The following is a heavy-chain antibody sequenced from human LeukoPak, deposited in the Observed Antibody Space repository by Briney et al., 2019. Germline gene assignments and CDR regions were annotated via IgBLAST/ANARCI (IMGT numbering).Heavy chain of an antibody. Sequence: ASGTLSLTCAVYGGSFSGYYWSWIRQPPGKGLEWIGEINHSGSTNYNPSLKSRVTISVDTSKNQFSLQLNSVTPEDTAVYYCARGGVIAARRGPPSGYYYMDVWGKGTTVTVSS. CDR1: GGSFSGYY. V-gene: IGHV4-34*01. CDR3: ARGGVIAARRGPPSGYYYMDV. J-gene: IGHJ6*03. CDR2: INHSGST. D-gene: IGHD6-6*01.